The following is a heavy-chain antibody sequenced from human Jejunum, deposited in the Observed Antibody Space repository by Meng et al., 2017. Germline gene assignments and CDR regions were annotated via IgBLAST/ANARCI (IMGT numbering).Heavy chain of an antibody. Sequence: QVKVQQWGAGLWKPAEALSLTCAFQGGSFSTYDWSSIRQPPGKGLEWLGQIHHSGSITDNPSLKGRVTMSVDTSRSQISLKLNSVTAADTAVYYCRLAYCVSDCGDYWGQGTLVTVSS. D-gene: IGHD2-21*02. CDR3: RLAYCVSDCGDY. CDR1: GGSFSTYD. CDR2: IHHSGSI. V-gene: IGHV4-34*01. J-gene: IGHJ4*02.